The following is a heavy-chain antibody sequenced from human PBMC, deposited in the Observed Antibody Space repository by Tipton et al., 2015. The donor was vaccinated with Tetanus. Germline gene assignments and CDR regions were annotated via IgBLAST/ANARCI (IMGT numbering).Heavy chain of an antibody. CDR2: INHRGGT. Sequence: TLSLTCAVYGGSSSGFYWSWIRQTPGKGLEWIGEINHRGGTSYNPSLKSRATISVDTSKNQFSLNLTSVTAADTAVYYCARDKRYGDYAYWGQGALVTVSS. CDR1: GGSSSGFY. D-gene: IGHD4-17*01. V-gene: IGHV4-34*01. CDR3: ARDKRYGDYAY. J-gene: IGHJ4*02.